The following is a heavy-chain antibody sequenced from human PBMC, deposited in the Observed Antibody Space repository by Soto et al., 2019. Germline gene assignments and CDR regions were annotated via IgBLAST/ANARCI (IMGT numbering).Heavy chain of an antibody. CDR3: AILSN. CDR1: GFTVSSNY. D-gene: IGHD6-6*01. V-gene: IGHV3-53*01. Sequence: GGSLRLSCAASGFTVSSNYMNWVRQAPGKGLEWVSIIYSDGTTSYADSVRGRFTISRDNFKNTLHLQMNSLRAEDTAVYYCAILSNWGQGTLVTVSS. J-gene: IGHJ4*02. CDR2: IYSDGTT.